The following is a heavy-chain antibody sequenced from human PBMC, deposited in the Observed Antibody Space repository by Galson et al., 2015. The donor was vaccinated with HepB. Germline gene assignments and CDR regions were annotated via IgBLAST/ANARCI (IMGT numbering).Heavy chain of an antibody. D-gene: IGHD2-2*01. CDR1: GFTFSSYG. CDR3: ARGRYCIGASCYWIDAFDI. Sequence: SLRLSCAASGFTFSSYGMHWVRQAPGRGLGWVAVIWYDGNNKYYTDSVKGRFTISRDNSKNTLYLQLNSLRPEDTAVYYCARGRYCIGASCYWIDAFDIWGQGTMVTVSS. J-gene: IGHJ3*02. CDR2: IWYDGNNK. V-gene: IGHV3-33*01.